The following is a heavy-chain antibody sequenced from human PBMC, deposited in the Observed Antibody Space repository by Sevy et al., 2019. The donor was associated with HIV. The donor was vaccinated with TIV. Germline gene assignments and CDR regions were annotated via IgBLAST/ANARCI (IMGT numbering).Heavy chain of an antibody. J-gene: IGHJ6*02. CDR3: AREANSVRADYYYFAMDV. D-gene: IGHD7-27*01. V-gene: IGHV3-74*03. Sequence: GGSLRLSCSGSGFSFSSHWMHWVRQVPGKGLLWVALINIDGSSTQYADSVKGRFTISRDNGKDTLYLQMNSLRAEDTAVYYCAREANSVRADYYYFAMDVWGRGTTVTVSS. CDR2: INIDGSST. CDR1: GFSFSSHW.